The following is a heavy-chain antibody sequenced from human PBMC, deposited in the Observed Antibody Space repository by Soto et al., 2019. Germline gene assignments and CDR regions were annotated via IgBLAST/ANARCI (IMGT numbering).Heavy chain of an antibody. J-gene: IGHJ3*02. CDR1: GGSVNSVNYY. V-gene: IGHV4-61*01. CDR3: ATSPRFAFDI. CDR2: IYSSGST. Sequence: QVQLQESGPGLVKPSETLSLSCSVSGGSVNSVNYYWSWIRQPPGKGLEWIGYIYSSGSTKYNPSLKSRVTISVDTSKNQLSLRLNSVTTADTAVYYCATSPRFAFDIWGQGTMVTVSS. D-gene: IGHD4-17*01.